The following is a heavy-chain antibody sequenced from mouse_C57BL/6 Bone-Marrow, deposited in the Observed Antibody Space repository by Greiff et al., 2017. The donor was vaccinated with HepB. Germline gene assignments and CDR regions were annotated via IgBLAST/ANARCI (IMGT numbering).Heavy chain of an antibody. Sequence: EVQLVESGGGLVKPGGSLKLSCAASGFTFSDYGMHWVRQAPEKGLEWVAYISSGSSTIYYADTVKGRFTISRDNAKNTLFLQMTSLRSEDTAMYYCARLYYGSSYVEDAMDDWGQGTSVTVSS. V-gene: IGHV5-17*01. CDR2: ISSGSSTI. CDR1: GFTFSDYG. J-gene: IGHJ4*01. D-gene: IGHD1-1*01. CDR3: ARLYYGSSYVEDAMDD.